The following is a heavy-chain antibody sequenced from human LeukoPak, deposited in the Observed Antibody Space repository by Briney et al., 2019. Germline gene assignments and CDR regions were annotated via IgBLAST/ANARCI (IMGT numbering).Heavy chain of an antibody. D-gene: IGHD2-15*01. CDR1: GFTFSIYS. J-gene: IGHJ4*02. CDR2: ISSSSSYV. CDR3: ARTDLDCSGGSCPDY. Sequence: GGSLRLSCAASGFTFSIYSMNWVHQAPGKGLEWVSSISSSSSYVYYADSVKGRFTISRDNAKNSLYLQMNSLRAEDTAVYYCARTDLDCSGGSCPDYWGQGTLVTVSS. V-gene: IGHV3-21*01.